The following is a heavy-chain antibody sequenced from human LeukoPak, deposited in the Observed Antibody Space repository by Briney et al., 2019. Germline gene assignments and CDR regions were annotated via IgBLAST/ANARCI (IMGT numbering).Heavy chain of an antibody. J-gene: IGHJ6*04. CDR2: FDPEDGET. V-gene: IGHV1-24*01. CDR3: ATLNDYGGRLPYYYYYGMDV. CDR1: GYTLTELS. Sequence: ASVKVSCKVSGYTLTELSMHWVRQAPGKGLEWMGGFDPEDGETIYAQKFQGRVTMTEDTSTDTAYMELSSLRSEGTAVYYCATLNDYGGRLPYYYYYGMDVWGKGTTVTVSS. D-gene: IGHD4-23*01.